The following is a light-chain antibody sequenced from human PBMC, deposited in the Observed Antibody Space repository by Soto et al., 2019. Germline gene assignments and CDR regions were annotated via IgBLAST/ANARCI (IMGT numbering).Light chain of an antibody. CDR1: ESVSSNN. J-gene: IGKJ4*01. CDR3: QLYGSSPKVT. CDR2: GAS. V-gene: IGKV3-20*01. Sequence: EIVLTQSPGTLSLSPGERATLSCRASESVSSNNLAWYQQKPGQAPRLLIYGASTRATGIPDRFSGSGSGTDFTLTISRLEPEDFAVYYCQLYGSSPKVTFGGGTKVEI.